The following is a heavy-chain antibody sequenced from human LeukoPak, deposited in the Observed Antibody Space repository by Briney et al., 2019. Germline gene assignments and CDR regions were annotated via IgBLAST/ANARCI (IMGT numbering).Heavy chain of an antibody. J-gene: IGHJ4*02. Sequence: GGSLRLSCAASGFTFSSYAMSWVRQAPGKGLEWVSAISGSGGSTYYADSVKGRFTISGDNSKNTLYLQMNSLRAEDTAVYYCAKGRVIMSVGYFDYWGQGTLVTVSS. CDR3: AKGRVIMSVGYFDY. CDR2: ISGSGGST. V-gene: IGHV3-23*01. D-gene: IGHD3-3*01. CDR1: GFTFSSYA.